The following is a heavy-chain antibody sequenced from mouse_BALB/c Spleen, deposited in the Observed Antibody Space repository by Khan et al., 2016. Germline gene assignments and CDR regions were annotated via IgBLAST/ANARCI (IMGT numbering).Heavy chain of an antibody. CDR3: AEDYYGSNWFAY. Sequence: QIQLVQSGPELKKPGETVKISCKASGYTFTKYGMNWVKQAPGKGLKWMGWINTNTGEPTYAEEFKGHFVFSLETSASTAYLHINNLKTEDTATYFCAEDYYGSNWFAYWGQGTLVTVSA. CDR1: GYTFTKYG. J-gene: IGHJ3*01. CDR2: INTNTGEP. V-gene: IGHV9-3*02. D-gene: IGHD1-1*01.